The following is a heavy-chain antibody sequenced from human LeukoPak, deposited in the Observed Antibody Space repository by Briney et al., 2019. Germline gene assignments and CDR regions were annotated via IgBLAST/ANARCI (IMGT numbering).Heavy chain of an antibody. Sequence: GGSLRLSCAASGFTFSSYGMHWVRQAPGKGLEWVAVIWYDGSNKYYADSVKGRFTISRDNSKNTLYLQMNSLRAEDTAVYYCARDPYIWSVAYMDVWGKGTTVTVSS. CDR1: GFTFSSYG. CDR3: ARDPYIWSVAYMDV. CDR2: IWYDGSNK. J-gene: IGHJ6*03. V-gene: IGHV3-33*01. D-gene: IGHD3-16*01.